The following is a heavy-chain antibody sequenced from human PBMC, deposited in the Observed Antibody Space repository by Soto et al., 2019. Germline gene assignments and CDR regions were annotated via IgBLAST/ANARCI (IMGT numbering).Heavy chain of an antibody. CDR2: IDYSGTS. D-gene: IGHD6-19*01. Sequence: SETLSLTCTISCGSINTYSWRCIRQPPGKGLEWIGYIDYSGTSEYNPFLKSRVTMSLDTSEKQLTLELTSVTATDTAVYYCARNWFSVAGRYHFDHWGQGALVTVSS. V-gene: IGHV4-59*01. J-gene: IGHJ4*02. CDR3: ARNWFSVAGRYHFDH. CDR1: CGSINTYS.